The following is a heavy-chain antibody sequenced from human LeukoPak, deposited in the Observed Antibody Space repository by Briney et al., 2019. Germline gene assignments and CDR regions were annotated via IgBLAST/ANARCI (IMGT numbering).Heavy chain of an antibody. CDR1: RFSFSAYP. CDR3: AKSLLTTASGTGRAFDI. D-gene: IGHD1-26*01. CDR2: ISASGGVT. J-gene: IGHJ3*02. Sequence: PGGSLRLSCEASRFSFSAYPMGWVRRAPGKGLEWVSGISASGGVTFHADPLKGRFTISRDNSKNTLYLQMDSLRAEDTAKYYCAKSLLTTASGTGRAFDIWGQGTVVTVSA. V-gene: IGHV3-23*01.